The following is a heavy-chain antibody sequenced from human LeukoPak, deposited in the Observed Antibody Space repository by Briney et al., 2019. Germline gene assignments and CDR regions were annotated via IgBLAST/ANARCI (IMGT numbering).Heavy chain of an antibody. CDR3: AREVSSYYDFWSGPTQGAFDI. J-gene: IGHJ3*02. D-gene: IGHD3-3*01. Sequence: SETLSLTCTVSGGSISSGGYYWSWIRQHPGKGLEWIGYIYYSGSTYYNPSLKSRVTISVDTSKNQFSLKLSSVTAADTAVYYCAREVSSYYDFWSGPTQGAFDIWGQGTMVTVPS. CDR1: GGSISSGGYY. V-gene: IGHV4-31*03. CDR2: IYYSGST.